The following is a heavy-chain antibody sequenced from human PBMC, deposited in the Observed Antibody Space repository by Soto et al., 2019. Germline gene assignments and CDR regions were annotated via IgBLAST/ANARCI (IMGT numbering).Heavy chain of an antibody. V-gene: IGHV5-10-1*01. CDR3: ARRLSGPKEEYNAYYFYGLDV. Sequence: GESLKISCQGSGYSFTSHWITWVRQTPGKGLEWMGRIDPSDSYTNYSPSFQGRVTISADRSISTAFLQWSSLEASDTAIYYCARRLSGPKEEYNAYYFYGLDVWGQGTTVTVSS. CDR1: GYSFTSHW. CDR2: IDPSDSYT. J-gene: IGHJ6*02. D-gene: IGHD1-1*01.